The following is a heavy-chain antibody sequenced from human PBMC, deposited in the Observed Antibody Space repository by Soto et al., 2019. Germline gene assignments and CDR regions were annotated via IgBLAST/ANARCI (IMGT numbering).Heavy chain of an antibody. D-gene: IGHD3-10*01. CDR1: GGSFSGYY. J-gene: IGHJ6*02. Sequence: SETLSLTCAVYGGSFSGYYWSWIRQPPGKGLEWIGEINHSGSTNYNPSLKSRVTISVDTSKNQFSLKLSSVTAADTAVYYCARVRGSDYYGSGSPLRPYYYYGMDVWGQGTTVTVSS. CDR3: ARVRGSDYYGSGSPLRPYYYYGMDV. CDR2: INHSGST. V-gene: IGHV4-34*01.